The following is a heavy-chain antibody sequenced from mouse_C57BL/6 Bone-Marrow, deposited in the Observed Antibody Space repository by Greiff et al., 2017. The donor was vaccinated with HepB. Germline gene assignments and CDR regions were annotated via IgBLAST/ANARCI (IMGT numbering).Heavy chain of an antibody. Sequence: VQLKESGGGLVKPGGSLKLSCAASGFTFSSYAMSWVRQTPEKRLEWVATISDGGSYTYYPDNVKGRFTISRDNAKNNLYLQMSHLKSEDTAMYYCAARVTTVGGAMDYWGQGTSVTVSS. CDR3: AARVTTVGGAMDY. CDR1: GFTFSSYA. J-gene: IGHJ4*01. CDR2: ISDGGSYT. D-gene: IGHD1-1*01. V-gene: IGHV5-4*01.